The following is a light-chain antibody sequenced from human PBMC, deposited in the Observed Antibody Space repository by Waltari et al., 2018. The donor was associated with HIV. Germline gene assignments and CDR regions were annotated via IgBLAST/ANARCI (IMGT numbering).Light chain of an antibody. V-gene: IGLV1-47*01. J-gene: IGLJ2*01. CDR1: SSNLGSYY. Sequence: QSVLTPPPSASGTPGQRVTIPCSGSSSNLGSYYVYWSPHPPGTAPKLLIYRNNQRPSGGPDRFSGSKSGTSASLAISGLRSEDEADYYCAAWADSLSAVVFGGGTKLTVL. CDR3: AAWADSLSAVV. CDR2: RNN.